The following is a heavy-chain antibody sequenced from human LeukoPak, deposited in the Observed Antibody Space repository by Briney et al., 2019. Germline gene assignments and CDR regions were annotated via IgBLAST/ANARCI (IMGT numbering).Heavy chain of an antibody. CDR2: IIPILGIA. Sequence: EASVKVSCKASGGTFSSYTISWVRQAPGQGLEWMGRIIPILGIANYAQKFQGRVTITADKSTSTAYMELSSLRSEDTAVYYCVREAASEWLLMWFDPWGQGTLVTVSS. CDR1: GGTFSSYT. J-gene: IGHJ5*02. CDR3: VREAASEWLLMWFDP. V-gene: IGHV1-69*04. D-gene: IGHD3-3*01.